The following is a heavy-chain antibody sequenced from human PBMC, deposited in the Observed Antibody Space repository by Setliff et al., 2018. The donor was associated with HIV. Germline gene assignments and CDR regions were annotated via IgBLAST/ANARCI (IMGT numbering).Heavy chain of an antibody. CDR1: GGFVSSTTYF. CDR3: ARGLSSSWRRLWGY. Sequence: SETLSLTCSVSGGFVSSTTYFWGWIRQSPGEGLEWIASVSYGGISYYNPSLKSQVPISLDTSTNQFSLNLTSVTVADTAVYFCARGLSSSWRRLWGYWGQGLQVTVSS. D-gene: IGHD2-2*01. V-gene: IGHV4-39*07. CDR2: VSYGGIS. J-gene: IGHJ4*02.